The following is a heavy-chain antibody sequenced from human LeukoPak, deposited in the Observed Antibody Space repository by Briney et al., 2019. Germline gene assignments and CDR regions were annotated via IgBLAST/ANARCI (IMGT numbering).Heavy chain of an antibody. CDR2: ISSSGSTI. Sequence: GGSLRLSCAASGFTFSSYEMNWVRQAPGKGLEWDSYISSSGSTIYYADSVKGRFTISRDNAKNSLYLQMNSLRAEDTAVYYCARVLTVRSGGYDAFDIWGQGTMVTVSS. V-gene: IGHV3-48*03. CDR1: GFTFSSYE. J-gene: IGHJ3*02. CDR3: ARVLTVRSGGYDAFDI. D-gene: IGHD6-25*01.